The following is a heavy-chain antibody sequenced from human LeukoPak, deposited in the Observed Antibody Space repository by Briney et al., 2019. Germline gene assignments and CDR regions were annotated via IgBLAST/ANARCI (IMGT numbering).Heavy chain of an antibody. CDR1: GFSFSSYT. J-gene: IGHJ4*02. Sequence: PGGSLRLSCAASGFSFSSYTMHWVRQAPGKGLEWVAVISYDGSNKYYADSVKGRFTISRDNSKNTLYLQMNSLRAEDTAVYYCAKVPAATDYWGQGTLVTVSS. D-gene: IGHD2-2*01. CDR2: ISYDGSNK. V-gene: IGHV3-30*04. CDR3: AKVPAATDY.